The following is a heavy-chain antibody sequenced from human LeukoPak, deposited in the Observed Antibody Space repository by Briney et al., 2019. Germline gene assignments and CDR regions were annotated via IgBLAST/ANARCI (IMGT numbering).Heavy chain of an antibody. J-gene: IGHJ4*02. D-gene: IGHD6-19*01. Sequence: GWALRLSCAASGFTFSSYEMNWVRQAPGKGLEGVSYISSSGSTIYYADSVKGRFTISRDNAKNSLYLQMNSLRAEDTAVYYCARESERQWLFRRGIYFDYWGQGTLVTVSS. V-gene: IGHV3-48*03. CDR1: GFTFSSYE. CDR2: ISSSGSTI. CDR3: ARESERQWLFRRGIYFDY.